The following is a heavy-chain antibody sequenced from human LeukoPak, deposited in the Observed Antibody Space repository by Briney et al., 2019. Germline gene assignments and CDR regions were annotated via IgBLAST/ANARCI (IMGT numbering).Heavy chain of an antibody. CDR1: GGTFSSYA. V-gene: IGHV1-69*04. J-gene: IGHJ5*02. CDR3: ARVGANCSSTSCSNWFDP. D-gene: IGHD2-2*01. CDR2: TIPILGIA. Sequence: SVKVSCKASGGTFSSYAISWVRQAPGQGLEWMGRTIPILGIANYAQKFQGRVTITADKSTSTAYMELSSLRSEDTAVYYCARVGANCSSTSCSNWFDPWGQGTLVTVSS.